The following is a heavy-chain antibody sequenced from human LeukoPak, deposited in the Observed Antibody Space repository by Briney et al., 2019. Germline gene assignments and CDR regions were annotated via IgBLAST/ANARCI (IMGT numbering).Heavy chain of an antibody. CDR2: LNCRGART. CDR1: GFTFSSYA. J-gene: IGHJ5*02. Sequence: GGSLRLSRGASGFTFSSYAMSWVRQAPGKGLERDSALNCRGARTYSADSVKGQFPIPSKNSKNTLYRQMNGRRAEDTAVYYCKVRGVITNAYNWFDPWAREPWSPSPQ. V-gene: IGHV3-23*01. D-gene: IGHD3-10*01. CDR3: KVRGVITNAYNWFDP.